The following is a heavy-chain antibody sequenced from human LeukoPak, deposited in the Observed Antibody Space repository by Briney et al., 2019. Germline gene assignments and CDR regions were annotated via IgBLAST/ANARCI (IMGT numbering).Heavy chain of an antibody. CDR3: ARDFRDEAMVRGVIIGYYYYYYMDV. V-gene: IGHV3-20*04. D-gene: IGHD3-10*01. Sequence: GGSLRLSCAASGFTFDDYGMSWVRQAPGKGLEWVSGINWNGGSTGYADSVKGRFTISRDNAKNSLYLQMNSLRAEDTAVYYCARDFRDEAMVRGVIIGYYYYYYMDVWGKGTTVTVSS. J-gene: IGHJ6*03. CDR1: GFTFDDYG. CDR2: INWNGGST.